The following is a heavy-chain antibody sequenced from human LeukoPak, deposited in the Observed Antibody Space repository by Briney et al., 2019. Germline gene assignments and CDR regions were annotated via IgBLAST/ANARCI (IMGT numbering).Heavy chain of an antibody. CDR2: ISGSSIYI. CDR3: ARDAESAHDY. V-gene: IGHV3-21*01. Sequence: GGSLRLSCAASGFTFSTYSMNWVRQAPGKGLEWVSSISGSSIYIYYADSVKGRFTISRDNAKNSLYLQMNSLRAEDTAVYYCARDAESAHDYWGQGTLVTVSS. CDR1: GFTFSTYS. J-gene: IGHJ4*02.